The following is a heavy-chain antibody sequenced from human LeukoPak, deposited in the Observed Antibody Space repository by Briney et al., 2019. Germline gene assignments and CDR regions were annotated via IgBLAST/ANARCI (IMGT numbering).Heavy chain of an antibody. V-gene: IGHV4-39*01. CDR1: GSSARSSSYH. Sequence: SETLSLTCTVSGSSARSSSYHWGWVGQPPGKGLEWIGNIHYSGRTSYNPSLKSRVTLSVDTSKNQFSLKLSSVTAADTAVFYCARLTGRDTSDWPYFHYWGQGALVTVSS. CDR3: ARLTGRDTSDWPYFHY. D-gene: IGHD2-2*01. J-gene: IGHJ4*01. CDR2: IHYSGRT.